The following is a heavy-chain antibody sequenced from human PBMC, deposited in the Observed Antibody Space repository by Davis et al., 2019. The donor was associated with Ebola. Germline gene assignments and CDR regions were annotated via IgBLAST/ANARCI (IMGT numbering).Heavy chain of an antibody. CDR1: GGSFSDYY. CDR3: ARHLSYGGNPGKYYFDY. Sequence: MPSETLSLTCAVYGGSFSDYYWSWIRQPPGKGLEWIGYIYYSGSSNYNPSLKSRVTISVATSKNQFSLKLTSVTAADTAVYYCARHLSYGGNPGKYYFDYWGQGTLVTVSS. J-gene: IGHJ4*02. D-gene: IGHD4-23*01. V-gene: IGHV4-59*08. CDR2: IYYSGSS.